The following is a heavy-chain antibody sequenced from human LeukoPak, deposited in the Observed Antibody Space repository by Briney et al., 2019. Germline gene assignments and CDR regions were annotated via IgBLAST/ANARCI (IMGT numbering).Heavy chain of an antibody. CDR2: INHSGST. CDR1: GGSFSGYY. CDR3: AGGCGVFSGYYEDYFDY. D-gene: IGHD3-22*01. V-gene: IGHV4-34*01. Sequence: SETLSLTCAVYGGSFSGYYWSWIRQPPGKVLEWIGEINHSGSTNYNPSLKSRVTISVDTSKNQFSLKLSSVTAADTAVYYCAGGCGVFSGYYEDYFDYWGQGTLVTVSS. J-gene: IGHJ4*02.